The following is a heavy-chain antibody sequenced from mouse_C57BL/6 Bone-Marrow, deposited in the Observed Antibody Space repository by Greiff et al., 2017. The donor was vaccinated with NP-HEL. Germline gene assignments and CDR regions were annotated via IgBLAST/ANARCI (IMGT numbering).Heavy chain of an antibody. CDR1: GYTFTDYY. J-gene: IGHJ2*01. CDR3: ANTAQATSY. CDR2: INPNNGGT. V-gene: IGHV1-26*01. D-gene: IGHD3-2*02. Sequence: EVQLQQSGPELVKPGASVKISCKASGYTFTDYYMNWVKQSHGKSLEWIGDINPNNGGTSYNQKFKGKATLTVDKSSSTAYMELRSLTSEDSAVYYCANTAQATSYWGQGTTLTVSS.